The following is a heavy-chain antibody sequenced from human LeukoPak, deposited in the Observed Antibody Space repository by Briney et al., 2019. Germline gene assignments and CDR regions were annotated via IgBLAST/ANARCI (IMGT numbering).Heavy chain of an antibody. V-gene: IGHV4-34*01. CDR2: ISHRGST. Sequence: SETLSLTCAVYGGSFSGYYWSWLRQAPGKGLEWFGEISHRGSTNYNPSLETRVTISLDTSTNQFSLRLSSLTAADTAVYYCAREKSHRSGAPGGIFDIWGQGTMVTVSS. D-gene: IGHD6-13*01. J-gene: IGHJ3*02. CDR1: GGSFSGYY. CDR3: AREKSHRSGAPGGIFDI.